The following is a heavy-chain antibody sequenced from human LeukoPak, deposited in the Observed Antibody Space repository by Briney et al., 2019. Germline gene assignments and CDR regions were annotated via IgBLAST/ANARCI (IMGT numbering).Heavy chain of an antibody. CDR2: FDPEDGET. Sequence: ASVKVSCKVSGYTLTELSMHWVRQAPGKGLEWMGGFDPEDGETIYAQKFQGRVTMTEDTSTDTAYMELSSLRSEDTAVYYCATDRDPMVRGGSCFDPWGQGTLVTVSS. D-gene: IGHD3-10*01. J-gene: IGHJ5*02. CDR3: ATDRDPMVRGGSCFDP. CDR1: GYTLTELS. V-gene: IGHV1-24*01.